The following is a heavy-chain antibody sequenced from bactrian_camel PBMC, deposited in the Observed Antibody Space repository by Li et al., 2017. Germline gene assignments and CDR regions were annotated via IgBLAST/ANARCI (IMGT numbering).Heavy chain of an antibody. CDR1: GFTFTDYG. Sequence: VQLVESGGGLVQPGGSLRLSCVASGFTFTDYGMTWVRQAPGKGLEWVASIHSDGSYTYYQPSMKGRFTISRDNVKNTLYLQMNSLKPEDTAIYYCAADFYNLQLARSYTYWGQGTQVTVS. D-gene: IGHD6*01. CDR2: IHSDGSYT. V-gene: IGHV3S6*01. CDR3: AADFYNLQLARSYTY. J-gene: IGHJ4*01.